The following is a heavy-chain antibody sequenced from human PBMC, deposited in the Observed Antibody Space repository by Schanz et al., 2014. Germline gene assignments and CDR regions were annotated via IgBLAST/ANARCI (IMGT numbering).Heavy chain of an antibody. J-gene: IGHJ4*02. CDR2: ISDRGDGT. V-gene: IGHV3-23*04. CDR1: GFSFNTFA. Sequence: EVQLVESGGGLVQPGGSLRLSCAASGFSFNTFAMTWVRQAPGKGLEWVSGISDRGDGTNYGDSVRGRFTISRDNSRNTVYLQMNNVGVDDTATYYCVKTDAGWRFDYWGQGTLVIVSS. D-gene: IGHD6-19*01. CDR3: VKTDAGWRFDY.